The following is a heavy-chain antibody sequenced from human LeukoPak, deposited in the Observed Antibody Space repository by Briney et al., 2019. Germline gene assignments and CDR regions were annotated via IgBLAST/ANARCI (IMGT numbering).Heavy chain of an antibody. Sequence: SETLSLTCTVSGGSISSGSYYWSWIRQPAGKGLEWIGRIYTSGSTNYNPSLKSRVTISVDTSKNQFSLKLSSVTAADTAVYYCGRGRQSGADIWGQGTMVTVSS. CDR3: GRGRQSGADI. D-gene: IGHD3-3*01. V-gene: IGHV4-61*02. CDR1: GGSISSGSYY. CDR2: IYTSGST. J-gene: IGHJ3*02.